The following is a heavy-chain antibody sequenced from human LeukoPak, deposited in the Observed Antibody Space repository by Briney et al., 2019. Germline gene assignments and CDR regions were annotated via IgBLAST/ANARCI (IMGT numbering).Heavy chain of an antibody. V-gene: IGHV1-69*01. CDR1: GGTFSSYA. CDR3: ARELAPVYGEDPYTFDY. CDR2: IIPIFGTA. J-gene: IGHJ4*02. D-gene: IGHD4-17*01. Sequence: SVKVSCKASGGTFSSYAISWVRQAPGQGLEWMGGIIPIFGTANYAQKFQGRVTIAADESTSTAYMELSSLRSEDTAVYYCARELAPVYGEDPYTFDYWGQGTLVTVSS.